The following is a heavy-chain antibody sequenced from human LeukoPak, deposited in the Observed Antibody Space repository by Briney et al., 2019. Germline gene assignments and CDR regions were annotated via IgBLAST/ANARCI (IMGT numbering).Heavy chain of an antibody. V-gene: IGHV4-59*01. D-gene: IGHD5-12*01. CDR2: IYYSGST. CDR3: ARVGSGYANDY. Sequence: KPSETLSLTCTVSGGSISIYYWSWIRQPPGKGLEWIGYIYYSGSTNYNPSLKSRVTISVDTSKNQFSLKLSSVTAADTAVYYCARVGSGYANDYWGQGTLVTVSS. CDR1: GGSISIYY. J-gene: IGHJ4*02.